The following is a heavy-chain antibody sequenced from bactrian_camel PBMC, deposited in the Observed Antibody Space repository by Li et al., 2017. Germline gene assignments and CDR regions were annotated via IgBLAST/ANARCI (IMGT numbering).Heavy chain of an antibody. CDR3: AADQRRAWSDYRALYSTSYDY. D-gene: IGHD4*01. CDR2: IDSTGST. J-gene: IGHJ4*01. Sequence: VQLVESGGAMVQPGESLKLSCTAPGFTANNCGMHYYRQAPGEEREGVASIDSTGSTTYGDSVKGRFTISKDNAKNTLYLQMVSLKPEDTAMYYCAADQRRAWSDYRALYSTSYDYWGQWTQVTVS. CDR1: GFTANNCG. V-gene: IGHV3S53*01.